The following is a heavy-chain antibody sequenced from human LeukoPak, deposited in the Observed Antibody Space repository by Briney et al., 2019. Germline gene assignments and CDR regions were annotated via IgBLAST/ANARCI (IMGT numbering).Heavy chain of an antibody. V-gene: IGHV4-59*01. Sequence: SETLSLTCTVPGGSISSYYWSWIRQPPGKGLEWIGYMYYSGSTNYNPSLKSRVTISVDTSKNQFSLKLSSVTAADTAVYYCAREDYSYGLDYWGQGTLVTVSS. J-gene: IGHJ4*02. CDR3: AREDYSYGLDY. CDR1: GGSISSYY. CDR2: MYYSGST. D-gene: IGHD5-18*01.